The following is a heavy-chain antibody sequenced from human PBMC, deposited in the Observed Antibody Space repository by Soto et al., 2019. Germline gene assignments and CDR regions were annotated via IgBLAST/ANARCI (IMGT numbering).Heavy chain of an antibody. D-gene: IGHD2-2*01. V-gene: IGHV4-59*06. CDR3: ARSSTSANYFDY. Sequence: SETLSLTCTVSGGSISSYYWSWIRQHPGKGLEWIGYIYYSGSTYYNPSLKSRVTIPVDTSKNQFSLKLNSVTAADTAVYYCARSSTSANYFDYWGQGTLVTVSS. J-gene: IGHJ4*02. CDR2: IYYSGST. CDR1: GGSISSYY.